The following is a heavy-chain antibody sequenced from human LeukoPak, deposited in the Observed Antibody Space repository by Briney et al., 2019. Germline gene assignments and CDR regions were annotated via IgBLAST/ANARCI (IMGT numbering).Heavy chain of an antibody. V-gene: IGHV3-7*01. CDR3: ARVYRWFGELGVYMDV. J-gene: IGHJ6*03. Sequence: GGSLRLSCAASGFTFSNYWMSWVRQVPGKGLEWVANIKQDGTEKYYVDSVKGRFTISRDNAKNTLYLQMNSLRAEDTAVYYCARVYRWFGELGVYMDVWGKGTTVTVSS. CDR1: GFTFSNYW. CDR2: IKQDGTEK. D-gene: IGHD3-10*01.